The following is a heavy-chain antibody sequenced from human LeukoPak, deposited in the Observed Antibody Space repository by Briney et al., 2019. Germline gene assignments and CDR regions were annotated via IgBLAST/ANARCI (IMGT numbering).Heavy chain of an antibody. D-gene: IGHD6-19*01. Sequence: GGSLRLSCAASGFTFSSHAMSWVRPAPGKGLEWVSAISAGGSSTYYADSVKGRFTISRDNSKNTLYLQMNSLRPEDTAVYYCADVHSGFDYWGQGTLVTVSS. CDR1: GFTFSSHA. V-gene: IGHV3-23*01. CDR2: ISAGGSST. J-gene: IGHJ4*02. CDR3: ADVHSGFDY.